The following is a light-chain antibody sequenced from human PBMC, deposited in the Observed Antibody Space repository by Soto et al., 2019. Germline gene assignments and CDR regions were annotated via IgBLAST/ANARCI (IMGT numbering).Light chain of an antibody. J-gene: IGKJ2*01. CDR2: DAS. Sequence: DIQMTQSPSTLSASVGDRVTITCRASQSISSWLAWYQQKPGKAPKLLIYDASSLESGVPSRFSGSGSGTEFTLTISSLQPDDFATYYCQQGYTCRQGTKLDIK. CDR1: QSISSW. CDR3: QQGYT. V-gene: IGKV1-5*01.